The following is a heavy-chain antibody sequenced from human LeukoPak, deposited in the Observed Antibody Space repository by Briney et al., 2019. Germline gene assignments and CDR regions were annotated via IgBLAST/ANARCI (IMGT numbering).Heavy chain of an antibody. D-gene: IGHD6-13*01. J-gene: IGHJ6*03. V-gene: IGHV1-2*02. Sequence: ASVKVSCKASGYTFTGYYMHWVRQAPGQGLEWMGWINPNSGGTNYALKFQGRVTMTRDTSISTAYMELSRLRSDDTAVYYCVRDRGAAASYYYMDVWGKGTTVTVSS. CDR2: INPNSGGT. CDR3: VRDRGAAASYYYMDV. CDR1: GYTFTGYY.